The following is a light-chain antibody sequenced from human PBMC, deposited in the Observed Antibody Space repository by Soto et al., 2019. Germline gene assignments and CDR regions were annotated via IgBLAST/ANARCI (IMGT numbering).Light chain of an antibody. Sequence: EIVLTQSPGTLSLSVGERVTLSCSASHSVSSYLAWYQQTPGQAPRLLIYDTSNRATGTPDRFSGSGSGTDFTLTISRLEPEDFTVYYCQQYGSSPLTFGGGTTVEIK. CDR3: QQYGSSPLT. CDR2: DTS. V-gene: IGKV3-20*01. J-gene: IGKJ4*01. CDR1: HSVSSY.